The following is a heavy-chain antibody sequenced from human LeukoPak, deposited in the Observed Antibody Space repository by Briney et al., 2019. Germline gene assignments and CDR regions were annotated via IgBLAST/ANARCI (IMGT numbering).Heavy chain of an antibody. D-gene: IGHD1-26*01. CDR1: GFTFSNAW. V-gene: IGHV3-15*01. J-gene: IGHJ4*02. Sequence: GGSLRLSCAASGFTFSNAWMSWVCQAPGKGLEWVGRIKGKTDGGTTDYAAPVKGRFTISRDDSKNTLYLQMNSLKTEDTAVYYCTTSDPEIVGAHSDYWGQGTLVTVSS. CDR2: IKGKTDGGTT. CDR3: TTSDPEIVGAHSDY.